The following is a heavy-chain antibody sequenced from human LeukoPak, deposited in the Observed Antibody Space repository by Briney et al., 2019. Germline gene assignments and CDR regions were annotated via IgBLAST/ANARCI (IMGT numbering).Heavy chain of an antibody. V-gene: IGHV1-8*01. D-gene: IGHD3-10*01. CDR1: GYTFTSYD. CDR3: ARGLSITMVRGGNGMDV. J-gene: IGHJ6*02. Sequence: ASVKVSCKASGYTFTSYDINWVRQATGQGLEWMEWMNPNSGNTGYAQKLQGRVTMTRTTSISTAYMELSSLRSEDTAVDYCARGLSITMVRGGNGMDVWGQGTRVTVSS. CDR2: MNPNSGNT.